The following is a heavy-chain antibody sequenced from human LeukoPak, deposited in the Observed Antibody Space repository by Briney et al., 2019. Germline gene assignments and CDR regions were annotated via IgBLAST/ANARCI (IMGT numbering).Heavy chain of an antibody. J-gene: IGHJ6*02. CDR2: IYPDDSDT. CDR1: RYSFTTYW. Sequence: GESLKISCKGSRYSFTTYWIGWVRQMPGKGLEWMGIIYPDDSDTRYSPSFQGRVTISADKSISTAYLQWSSLKASDTAMYYCARQPYIAADYGMDVWGQGTTVTVSS. D-gene: IGHD6-13*01. CDR3: ARQPYIAADYGMDV. V-gene: IGHV5-51*01.